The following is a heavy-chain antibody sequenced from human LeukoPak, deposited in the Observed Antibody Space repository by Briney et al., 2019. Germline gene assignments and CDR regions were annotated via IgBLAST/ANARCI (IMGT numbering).Heavy chain of an antibody. J-gene: IGHJ4*02. D-gene: IGHD6-19*01. CDR3: ASGRVAGLY. V-gene: IGHV4-39*07. Sequence: SETLSLTCTVSGGSISSSSYYWGWIRQPPGTGLEWIGALSYSGSTYYSPSLKSRVTISVDTSKNQFSLKLSSVTAADTAVYYCASGRVAGLYWGQGTLVTVSS. CDR1: GGSISSSSYY. CDR2: LSYSGST.